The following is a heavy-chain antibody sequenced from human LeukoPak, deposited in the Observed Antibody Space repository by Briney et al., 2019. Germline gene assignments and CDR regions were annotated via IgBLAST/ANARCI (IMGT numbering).Heavy chain of an antibody. Sequence: GASVKVSCKASGYTFTSYGISWVRQAPGQGLEWMGWISAYNGNTNYAQKLQGRVTMTTDTSTSTAYMELRSLRSDDTAVYYCARIYYNGSGYSSFFAYGARGPLATVSS. V-gene: IGHV1-18*01. D-gene: IGHD3-22*01. CDR1: GYTFTSYG. CDR2: ISAYNGNT. CDR3: ARIYYNGSGYSSFFAY. J-gene: IGHJ4*02.